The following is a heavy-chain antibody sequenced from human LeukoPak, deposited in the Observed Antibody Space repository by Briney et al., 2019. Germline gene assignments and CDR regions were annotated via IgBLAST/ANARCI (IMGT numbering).Heavy chain of an antibody. CDR2: INSDGSST. V-gene: IGHV3-74*01. J-gene: IGHJ4*02. D-gene: IGHD6-19*01. CDR1: AFTFSSYW. Sequence: GGSLTLSCAASAFTFSSYWMHWVRHAPGKGLVWVSRINSDGSSTSYADSVKGRFTISRDNAKNTLYLQMNSLRAEDTAVYYCARGRRSGWYLDYWGQGTLVTVSS. CDR3: ARGRRSGWYLDY.